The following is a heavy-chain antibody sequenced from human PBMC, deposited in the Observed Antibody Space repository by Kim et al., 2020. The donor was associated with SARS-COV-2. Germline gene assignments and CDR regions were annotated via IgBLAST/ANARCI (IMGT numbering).Heavy chain of an antibody. J-gene: IGHJ6*03. V-gene: IGHV3-13*01. Sequence: GGSLRLSCAASGFTFSSYDMHWVRQATGKGLEWVSAIGTAGDTYYPGSVKGRFTISRENAKNSLYLQMNSLRDGDTAVCYCARGNTIFDGYYYYRGVWGKGPAVTLSS. D-gene: IGHD3-3*01. CDR3: ARGNTIFDGYYYYRGV. CDR2: IGTAGDT. CDR1: GFTFSSYD.